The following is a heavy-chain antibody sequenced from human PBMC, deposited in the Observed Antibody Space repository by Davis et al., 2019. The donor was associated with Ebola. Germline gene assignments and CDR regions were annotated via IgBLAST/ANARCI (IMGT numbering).Heavy chain of an antibody. CDR2: ISSSSSTI. CDR1: GFTFSSYS. V-gene: IGHV3-48*02. Sequence: GESLKISCAASGFTFSSYSMNWVRQAPGKGLEWVSYISSSSSTIYYADSVKGRFTISRDNAKNSLYLQMNSLRDEDTAVYYCAREGYYYDSSGYLYYFDYWGQGTLVTVSS. J-gene: IGHJ4*02. D-gene: IGHD3-22*01. CDR3: AREGYYYDSSGYLYYFDY.